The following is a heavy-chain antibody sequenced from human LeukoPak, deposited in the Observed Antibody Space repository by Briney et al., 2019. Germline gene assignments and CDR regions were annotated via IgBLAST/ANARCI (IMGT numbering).Heavy chain of an antibody. D-gene: IGHD3-10*01. J-gene: IGHJ3*01. CDR3: AKLYSGRIFDV. V-gene: IGHV3-23*01. Sequence: GGSLRLSCEVSGFTFSSYVMSWVRQAPGKGLEWVSALSSSSGDTSYEDSVKGRFTISRDNSKNTLYLQMSSLRAEDTAVYYCAKLYSGRIFDVWAKGQWSPSLQ. CDR2: LSSSSGDT. CDR1: GFTFSSYV.